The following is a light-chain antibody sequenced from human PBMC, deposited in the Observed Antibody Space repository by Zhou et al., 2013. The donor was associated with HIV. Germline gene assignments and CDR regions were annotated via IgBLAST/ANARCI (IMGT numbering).Light chain of an antibody. J-gene: IGKJ2*01. CDR2: ATS. V-gene: IGKV1-NL1*01. Sequence: DIQMTQSPSSLSASVGDRVTITCRASQGIGNSLAWYQQKPGKAPKLLLSATSRLESGVPSRFSGSGSGTDYTLTISSLQPEDFATYYCQQYYSRPPYTFGQGTKLEIK. CDR1: QGIGNS. CDR3: QQYYSRPPYT.